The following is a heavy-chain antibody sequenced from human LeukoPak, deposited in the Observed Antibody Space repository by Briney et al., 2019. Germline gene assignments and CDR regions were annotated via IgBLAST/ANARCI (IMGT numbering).Heavy chain of an antibody. V-gene: IGHV3-23*01. CDR2: ISRSGGST. J-gene: IGHJ4*02. CDR3: AKGIQWELPIDY. Sequence: PGGSLRLSCAASGFTFSSYAMTWVRQASGKGLEWVSAISRSGGSTYYADSVRGRFTISRDSSKNTLYLQMNSLRAEDTAVYYCAKGIQWELPIDYWGQGTLVTVPS. D-gene: IGHD4-23*01. CDR1: GFTFSSYA.